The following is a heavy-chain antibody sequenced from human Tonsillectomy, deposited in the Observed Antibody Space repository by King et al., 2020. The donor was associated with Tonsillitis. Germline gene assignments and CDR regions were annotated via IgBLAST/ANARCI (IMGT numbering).Heavy chain of an antibody. CDR3: AKYSGSYYVFNYYMDV. CDR2: ISGSGGRI. Sequence: VQLVESGGGLVQPGGSLSLSCAASGFTFSSYAMSWVRQAPGKGLEWVSVISGSGGRIHYADSVKGRFTISRDNSKNTLYLQMNSLRAEDTAVYYCAKYSGSYYVFNYYMDVWGKGTTVTVSS. J-gene: IGHJ6*03. V-gene: IGHV3-23*04. D-gene: IGHD1-26*01. CDR1: GFTFSSYA.